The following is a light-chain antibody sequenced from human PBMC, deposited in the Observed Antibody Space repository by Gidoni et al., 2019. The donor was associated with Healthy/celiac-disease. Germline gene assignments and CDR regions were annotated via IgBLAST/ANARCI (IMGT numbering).Light chain of an antibody. V-gene: IGLV2-14*03. CDR3: SSYTSSSTLV. CDR2: DVS. Sequence: LTQPASVSGSPGPSLTISCTGTSSDVGGYNYVSWYQQHPGKAPKLMIYDVSNRPSGVSNRFSGSNSGNTASLTISGLQAEDEADYYCSSYTSSSTLVFGGGTKLTVL. CDR1: SSDVGGYNY. J-gene: IGLJ2*01.